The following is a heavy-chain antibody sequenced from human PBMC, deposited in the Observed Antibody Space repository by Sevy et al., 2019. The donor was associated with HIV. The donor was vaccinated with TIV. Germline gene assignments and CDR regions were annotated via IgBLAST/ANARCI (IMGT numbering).Heavy chain of an antibody. D-gene: IGHD5-18*01. CDR1: GLTVSDNY. Sequence: GGSLRLSCAASGLTVSDNYMSWVRQAPGKGLEWVSLIYSGGSTYYADSVKGRFTISRDNSKNTLYLKMDSLRAEDTAVDYCAGRVTSDSFDIWGQGTMVTVSS. V-gene: IGHV3-66*02. CDR2: IYSGGST. CDR3: AGRVTSDSFDI. J-gene: IGHJ3*02.